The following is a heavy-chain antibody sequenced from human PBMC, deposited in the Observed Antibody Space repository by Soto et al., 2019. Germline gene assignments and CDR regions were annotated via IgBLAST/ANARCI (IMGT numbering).Heavy chain of an antibody. CDR2: INHSGST. D-gene: IGHD3-10*01. V-gene: IGHV4-34*01. J-gene: IGHJ6*03. CDR1: GGSFSGYY. CDR3: AREFRLLWFGSMDV. Sequence: SETLSLTCAVYGGSFSGYYWSWIRQPPGKGLEWIGEINHSGSTNYNPSLKSRVTISVDTSKNQFSLKLSSVTAADTAVYYCAREFRLLWFGSMDVWGKGTTVTV.